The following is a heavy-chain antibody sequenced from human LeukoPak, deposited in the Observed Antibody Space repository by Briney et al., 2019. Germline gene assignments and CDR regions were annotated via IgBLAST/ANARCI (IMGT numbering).Heavy chain of an antibody. CDR2: ITASGGNT. D-gene: IGHD5-12*01. J-gene: IGHJ6*03. CDR1: GFTFSSYA. CDR3: AKDSVDIVDPSGAARYYMDV. Sequence: GESLRLSCAASGFTFSSYAMNWVRQAPGKGLEWVSSITASGGNTYYADSVKGRFTISRDNSKNTLYLQMNSLRAEDTAVYYCAKDSVDIVDPSGAARYYMDVWGKGTTVTVSS. V-gene: IGHV3-23*01.